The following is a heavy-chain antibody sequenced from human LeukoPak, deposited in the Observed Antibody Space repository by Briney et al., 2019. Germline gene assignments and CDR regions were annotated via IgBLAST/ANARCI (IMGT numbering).Heavy chain of an antibody. J-gene: IGHJ3*02. Sequence: ASVKVSCKTSGYTFTGYYIHWVRQAPGQGLEWMGWINPNSGGTNYAQRFQGRVTMTRDTSITTAYMELDRLRSDDTAIYYCARDSFQGFTASFAFDIWGHGTMVTVSS. CDR2: INPNSGGT. V-gene: IGHV1-2*02. CDR3: ARDSFQGFTASFAFDI. CDR1: GYTFTGYY. D-gene: IGHD3-16*02.